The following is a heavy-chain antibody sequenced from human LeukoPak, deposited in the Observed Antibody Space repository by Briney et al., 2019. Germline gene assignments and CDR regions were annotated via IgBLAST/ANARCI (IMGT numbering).Heavy chain of an antibody. V-gene: IGHV3-21*01. CDR1: GFTFSSYS. D-gene: IGHD6-19*01. Sequence: PGGSLRLSCAASGFTFSSYSMNWVRQAPGKGLGWVSSISSSSSYIYYADSVKGRFTISRDNAKNSLYLQMNSLRAEDTALYYCARIASSSGQEYYFDYWGQGTLVTVSS. J-gene: IGHJ4*02. CDR2: ISSSSSYI. CDR3: ARIASSSGQEYYFDY.